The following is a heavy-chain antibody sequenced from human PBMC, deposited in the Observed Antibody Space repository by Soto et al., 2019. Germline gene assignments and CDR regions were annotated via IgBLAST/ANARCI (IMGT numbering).Heavy chain of an antibody. J-gene: IGHJ6*02. V-gene: IGHV4-31*03. CDR2: IYDSGSS. D-gene: IGHD3-10*01. CDR3: ARVGGPGSVYYGVDV. CDR1: GGSISSGGYY. Sequence: SETLSLTCTVSGGSISSGGYYWSWIRQHPGKGLEWIGYIYDSGSSYYNPSLKSRVTISVDTPKNQFSLKLSSVTAADTAVYYCARVGGPGSVYYGVDVWGQGTTVTVSS.